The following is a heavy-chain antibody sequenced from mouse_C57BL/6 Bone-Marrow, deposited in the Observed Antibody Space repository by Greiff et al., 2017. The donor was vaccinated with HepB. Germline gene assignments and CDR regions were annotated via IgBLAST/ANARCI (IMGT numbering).Heavy chain of an antibody. CDR3: ARVYYGISPYWYFDV. J-gene: IGHJ1*03. V-gene: IGHV5-17*01. CDR2: ISSGSSTI. D-gene: IGHD1-1*01. CDR1: GFTFSDYG. Sequence: EVKVVESGGGLVKPGGSLKLSCAASGFTFSDYGMHWVRQAPEKGLEWVAYISSGSSTIYYADTVKGRFTISRDNAKNNLFLQMTSLRSEDTAMYYCARVYYGISPYWYFDVWGTGTTVTVSS.